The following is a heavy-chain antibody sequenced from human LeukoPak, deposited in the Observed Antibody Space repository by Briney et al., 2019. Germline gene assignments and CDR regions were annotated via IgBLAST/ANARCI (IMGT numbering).Heavy chain of an antibody. CDR2: SNSDGSVR. D-gene: IGHD2/OR15-2a*01. V-gene: IGHV3-74*01. J-gene: IGHJ5*02. CDR1: GVAFSSHW. Sequence: GGSLRLSCAASGVAFSSHWMHWVRQAPGKGLVWVSGSNSDGSVRNYADSVEGRFIISRDNAKDTLYLQMNNLGVEDTAVYFCARDPSVNNAIGYNWFDHWGQGALVTVSS. CDR3: ARDPSVNNAIGYNWFDH.